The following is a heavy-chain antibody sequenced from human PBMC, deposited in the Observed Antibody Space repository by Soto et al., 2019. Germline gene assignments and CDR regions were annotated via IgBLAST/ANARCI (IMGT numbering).Heavy chain of an antibody. CDR1: GFTFSNHF. CDR2: IRNKAGSYNT. V-gene: IGHV3-72*01. Sequence: GGSLRLSCAASGFTFSNHFMDWVRQAPGKGLEWVGLIRNKAGSYNTEYAASVRGRFTISRDDSENTLYLQMNSLKTEDTAVYYCAKRSSSSTFDYWGQGTLVTVSS. D-gene: IGHD6-6*01. J-gene: IGHJ4*02. CDR3: AKRSSSSTFDY.